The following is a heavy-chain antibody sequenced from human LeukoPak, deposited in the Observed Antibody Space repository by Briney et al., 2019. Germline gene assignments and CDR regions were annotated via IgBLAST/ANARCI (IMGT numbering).Heavy chain of an antibody. V-gene: IGHV1-8*02. Sequence: ASVKVSCKASGGTFSSYAINWVRQATGQGLEWMGWMNPNSGNTGYAQKFQGRVTMTRNTSISAAYMELSSLRSEDTAVYYCARDNYYDSSGFDYWGQGTLVTVSS. CDR3: ARDNYYDSSGFDY. J-gene: IGHJ4*02. CDR1: GGTFSSYA. CDR2: MNPNSGNT. D-gene: IGHD3-22*01.